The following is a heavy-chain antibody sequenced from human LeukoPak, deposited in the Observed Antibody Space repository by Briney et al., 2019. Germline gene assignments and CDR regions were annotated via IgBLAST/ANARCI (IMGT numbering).Heavy chain of an antibody. D-gene: IGHD3-10*01. Sequence: GGSLRLSCAASGFIFSNYVMSWVRQAPGKGPEWVSAISGSSVKTYYADSVKGRFTISRDDSENTLYLQMNSLRAEDTAVYYCAKDSETYGSGAFDYWGQGTLVTVSS. CDR1: GFIFSNYV. J-gene: IGHJ4*02. V-gene: IGHV3-23*01. CDR3: AKDSETYGSGAFDY. CDR2: ISGSSVKT.